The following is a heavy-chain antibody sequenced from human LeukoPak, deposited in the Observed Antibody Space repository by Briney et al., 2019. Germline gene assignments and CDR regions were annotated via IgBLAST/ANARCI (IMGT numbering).Heavy chain of an antibody. D-gene: IGHD3-10*01. V-gene: IGHV1-69*04. CDR2: IIPILGIA. Sequence: SVKVSCKASGGTFNSYAISWVRQAPGQGLEWMGRIIPILGIANYAQKFQGRVTITADKSTSTAYMELSSLRSEDTAVYYCARRLGGYYGSGSYYEDWYFDLWGRGTLVTVSS. J-gene: IGHJ2*01. CDR3: ARRLGGYYGSGSYYEDWYFDL. CDR1: GGTFNSYA.